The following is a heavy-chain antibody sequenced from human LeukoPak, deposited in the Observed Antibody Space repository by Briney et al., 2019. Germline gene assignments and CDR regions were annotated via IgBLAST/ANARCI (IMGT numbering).Heavy chain of an antibody. V-gene: IGHV3-48*01. Sequence: GGSLRLSCAASGFTFSTYTFNWVRQTPGKGLEWISYIGLDTNTIYYADSVKGRFTISRDNAKNSLFPQMNSLRAEDTAVYYCARDRLPGANNWFDPWGQGTLVTVSS. J-gene: IGHJ5*02. D-gene: IGHD2-2*01. CDR3: ARDRLPGANNWFDP. CDR2: IGLDTNTI. CDR1: GFTFSTYT.